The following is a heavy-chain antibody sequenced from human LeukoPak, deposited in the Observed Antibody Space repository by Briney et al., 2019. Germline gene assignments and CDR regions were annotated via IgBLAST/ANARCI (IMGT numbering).Heavy chain of an antibody. Sequence: GGSLRLSCAASGFTLSNYEMNWVRQAPGTGLEWVSAIGGSGDNTYYADSVKGRFTISRDNSKNTLYLQMNSLRAEDTAVYYCAKDRLGYDSLGKFFDYWGQGTLVTVSS. D-gene: IGHD3-22*01. V-gene: IGHV3-23*01. CDR3: AKDRLGYDSLGKFFDY. J-gene: IGHJ4*02. CDR2: IGGSGDNT. CDR1: GFTLSNYE.